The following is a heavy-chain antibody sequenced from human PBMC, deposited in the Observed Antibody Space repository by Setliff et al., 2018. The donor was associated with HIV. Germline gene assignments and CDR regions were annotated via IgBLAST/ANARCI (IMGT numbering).Heavy chain of an antibody. V-gene: IGHV4-30-4*08. D-gene: IGHD2-21*01. Sequence: SETLSLTCTVSGGSINSGEYYWSWSRQHPGKGLEWIGYIYYIGNTDYNPSLKSRVTISVDTSKNQFSLKLSSVTAADTAVYYCAKQYCGGDCYSDSYYYMDVWGKGTTVTVSS. CDR2: IYYIGNT. CDR3: AKQYCGGDCYSDSYYYMDV. CDR1: GGSINSGEYY. J-gene: IGHJ6*03.